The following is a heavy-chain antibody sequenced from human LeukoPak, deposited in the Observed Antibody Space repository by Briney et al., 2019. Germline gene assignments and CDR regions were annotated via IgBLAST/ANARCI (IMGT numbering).Heavy chain of an antibody. V-gene: IGHV4-34*01. CDR1: GGSFSGYY. J-gene: IGHJ3*02. CDR3: ARNVDDSGWYIHDAFDI. Sequence: PSETLSLTCAVYGGSFSGYYWSWIRQPPGKGLEWIGEINHSGSTNYNPSLKSRVTISVDTSKNQFSLKLSSVTAADTAVYYCARNVDDSGWYIHDAFDIWGQGTMVTVSS. D-gene: IGHD6-19*01. CDR2: INHSGST.